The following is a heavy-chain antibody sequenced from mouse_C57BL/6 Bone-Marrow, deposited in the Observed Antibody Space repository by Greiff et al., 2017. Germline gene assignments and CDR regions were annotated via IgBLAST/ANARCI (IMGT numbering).Heavy chain of an antibody. CDR3: ARHYYGSRGWYFDV. Sequence: EVKLQESGGGLVKPGGSLKLSCAASGFTFSSYTMSWVRQTPEKRLEWVATISGGGGNTYYPDSVKGRFTISRDNAKNTLYLQMSSLRSEDTALYYCARHYYGSRGWYFDVWGTGTTVTVSS. CDR1: GFTFSSYT. D-gene: IGHD1-1*01. J-gene: IGHJ1*03. V-gene: IGHV5-9*01. CDR2: ISGGGGNT.